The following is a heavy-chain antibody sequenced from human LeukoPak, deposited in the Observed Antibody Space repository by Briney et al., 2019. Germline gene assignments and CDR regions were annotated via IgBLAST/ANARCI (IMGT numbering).Heavy chain of an antibody. CDR2: IYHSVGT. D-gene: IGHD4-17*01. CDR3: ARIVGDYDPSIGYYYYMDV. Sequence: SETLSLTCSVSGYFIRSGYYWGWIRQPPGKGLEWIGSIYHSVGTYYNPSLKSRVTISVDTSKNQFSLKLSSVTAADTAVYYCARIVGDYDPSIGYYYYMDVWGKGTTVSVSS. CDR1: GYFIRSGYY. J-gene: IGHJ6*03. V-gene: IGHV4-38-2*02.